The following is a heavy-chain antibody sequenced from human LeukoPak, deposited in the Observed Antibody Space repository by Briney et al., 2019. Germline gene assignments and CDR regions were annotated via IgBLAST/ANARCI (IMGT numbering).Heavy chain of an antibody. J-gene: IGHJ4*02. CDR3: ASQGLRFLEWLSKGPTFDY. CDR1: GGSISSSSYY. Sequence: SEILSLTCTVSGGSISSSSYYWGWIRQPPGKGLEWIGSIYYSGSTYYNPSLKSRVTISVDTSKNQFSLKLSSVTAADTAVYYCASQGLRFLEWLSKGPTFDYWGQGTLVTVSS. V-gene: IGHV4-39*01. D-gene: IGHD3-3*01. CDR2: IYYSGST.